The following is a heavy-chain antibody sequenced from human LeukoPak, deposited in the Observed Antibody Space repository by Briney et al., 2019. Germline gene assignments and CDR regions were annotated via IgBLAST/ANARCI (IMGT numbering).Heavy chain of an antibody. CDR1: GGTFSNYA. CDR3: ARSLGDNWFDP. D-gene: IGHD3-16*01. Sequence: SVKVSCKASGGTFSNYAISWVRQAPGQGLEWMGGIIPIFGTANYAQKFQGRVTITTDESTSTAYMELSSLRSEDTAVYYCARSLGDNWFDPWGQGALVAVSS. J-gene: IGHJ5*02. V-gene: IGHV1-69*05. CDR2: IIPIFGTA.